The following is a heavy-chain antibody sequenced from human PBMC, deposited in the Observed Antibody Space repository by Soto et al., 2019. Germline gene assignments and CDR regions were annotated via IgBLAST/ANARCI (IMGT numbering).Heavy chain of an antibody. D-gene: IGHD3-22*01. CDR3: AKDAAYDSSGYTLLYYYGMDV. Sequence: GGSLRLSCAASGFTFSSYAMSWVRQAPGKGLEWVSAISGSGGSTYYADSVKGRFTISRDNSKNTLYLQMNSLRAEDTAVYYCAKDAAYDSSGYTLLYYYGMDVWGQGTTVTVSS. V-gene: IGHV3-23*01. CDR1: GFTFSSYA. J-gene: IGHJ6*02. CDR2: ISGSGGST.